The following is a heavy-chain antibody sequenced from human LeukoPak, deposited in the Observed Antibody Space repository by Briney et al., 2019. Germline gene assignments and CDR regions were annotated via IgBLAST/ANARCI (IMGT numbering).Heavy chain of an antibody. V-gene: IGHV1-2*02. D-gene: IGHD3-16*02. Sequence: ASVKVSCKASGYTSTSYYMHWVRQAPGQGLEWMGWINPNSGGTNYAQKFQGRVTMTRDTSISTAYMELNRLRPDDTAMYYCARVMITFGGIIGSFFDYWGQGNLVTVSS. CDR2: INPNSGGT. CDR3: ARVMITFGGIIGSFFDY. J-gene: IGHJ4*02. CDR1: GYTSTSYY.